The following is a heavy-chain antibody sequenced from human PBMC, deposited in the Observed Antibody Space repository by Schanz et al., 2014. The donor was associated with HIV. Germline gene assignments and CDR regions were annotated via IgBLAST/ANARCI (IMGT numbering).Heavy chain of an antibody. CDR2: MYYSGST. V-gene: IGHV4-31*02. J-gene: IGHJ4*02. CDR1: GYSISRGGYY. CDR3: ARESGSGSFSFPDY. Sequence: QVHLQESGPGLVKPSQTLSLTCSVSGYSISRGGYYWSWIRQLPGKGLEWIGYMYYSGSTYYNPSLKSRVSISVDTSKNQFFLKLNSVTDADTAIYYCARESGSGSFSFPDYWGQGTLVTVSS. D-gene: IGHD3-10*01.